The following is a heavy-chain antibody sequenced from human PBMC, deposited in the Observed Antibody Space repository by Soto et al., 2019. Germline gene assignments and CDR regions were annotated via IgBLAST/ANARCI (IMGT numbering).Heavy chain of an antibody. J-gene: IGHJ3*02. V-gene: IGHV1-69*02. Sequence: SVKVSCKASGYTFTSYNIDWVRQATGQGLEWMGRIIPILGIADYAQKFQGRVTITADKSTSTAYMELSSLRSEDTAVYYCATPTVTTDDAFDIWGQGTMVTVSS. CDR1: GYTFTSYN. CDR2: IIPILGIA. D-gene: IGHD4-17*01. CDR3: ATPTVTTDDAFDI.